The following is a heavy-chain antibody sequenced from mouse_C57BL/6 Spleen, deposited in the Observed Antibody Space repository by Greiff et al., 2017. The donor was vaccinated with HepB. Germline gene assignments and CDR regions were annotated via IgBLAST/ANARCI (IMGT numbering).Heavy chain of an antibody. Sequence: DVQLQESGTVLARPGASVKMSCKTSGYTFTSYWMHWVKQRPGQGLEWIGAIYPGNSDTSYNQKFKGKAKLTAVTSASTAYMELSSLTNEDSAVYYCTRWDYYGNSSFDYWGQGTTLTVSS. J-gene: IGHJ2*01. CDR3: TRWDYYGNSSFDY. V-gene: IGHV1-5*01. CDR2: IYPGNSDT. CDR1: GYTFTSYW. D-gene: IGHD2-1*01.